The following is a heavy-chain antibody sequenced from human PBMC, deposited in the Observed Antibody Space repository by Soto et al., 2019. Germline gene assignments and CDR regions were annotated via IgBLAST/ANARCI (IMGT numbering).Heavy chain of an antibody. CDR2: ISSSGYI. CDR3: AGDCSGGSCYHGMDV. V-gene: IGHV3-21*01. Sequence: PGGSLRLSCAASGFNFNSYTINWVRQAPGKRLEWLSSISSSGYIFSTDSVRGRFTISRDNAKNSVYLQINSLRAEDTAVYFCAGDCSGGSCYHGMDVWGQGTTVTVSS. D-gene: IGHD2-15*01. J-gene: IGHJ6*02. CDR1: GFNFNSYT.